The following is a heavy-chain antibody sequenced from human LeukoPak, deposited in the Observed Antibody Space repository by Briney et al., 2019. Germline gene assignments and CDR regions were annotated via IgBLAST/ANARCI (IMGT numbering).Heavy chain of an antibody. V-gene: IGHV3-74*01. CDR1: GFTFSSYW. CDR2: IYSDGSST. D-gene: IGHD1-26*01. CDR3: ARAPDSGTYNSGAFDI. J-gene: IGHJ3*02. Sequence: GGSLRLSCAASGFTFSSYWMHWVRQAPGKGLVWVSRIYSDGSSTSYVDSVKGRFTISRDNAKNTLYLQMNSLRAEDTAVYYCARAPDSGTYNSGAFDIWGQGTMVTVSS.